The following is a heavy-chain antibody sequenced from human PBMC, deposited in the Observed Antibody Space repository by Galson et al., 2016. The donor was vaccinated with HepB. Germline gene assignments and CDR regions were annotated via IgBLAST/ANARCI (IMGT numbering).Heavy chain of an antibody. CDR3: AREIPHMVHGGLDY. V-gene: IGHV3-33*01. CDR2: IWYDGSNK. CDR1: GFTFSSYG. J-gene: IGHJ4*02. D-gene: IGHD2-2*02. Sequence: LRLSCAASGFTFSSYGMHWVRQAPGKGLEWVAVIWYDGSNKYYADSVKGRFTIPRGNSKNTLYLQMNSLRGEDTAVYYCAREIPHMVHGGLDYWGQGTLVTVSS.